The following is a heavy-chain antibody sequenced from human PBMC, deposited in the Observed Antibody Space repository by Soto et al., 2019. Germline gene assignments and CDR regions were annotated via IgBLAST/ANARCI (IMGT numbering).Heavy chain of an antibody. D-gene: IGHD3-22*01. Sequence: PGGSLRLSCAAAGFTFSSFGMHWVRQAPGKGLEWLALISYDGGTKYYADSVKGRFNISRDNPKNTLYLQMDSLTADDTGVYFCAKNYYDRVDSYWVDHWGQGTLVTVSS. CDR2: ISYDGGTK. CDR3: AKNYYDRVDSYWVDH. V-gene: IGHV3-30*18. CDR1: GFTFSSFG. J-gene: IGHJ4*01.